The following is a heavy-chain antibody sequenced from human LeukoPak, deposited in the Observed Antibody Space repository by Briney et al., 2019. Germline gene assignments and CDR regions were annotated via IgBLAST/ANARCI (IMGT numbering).Heavy chain of an antibody. V-gene: IGHV4-39*01. CDR2: IYYSGST. CDR3: ASWLGYCSGGSCYSFPDY. D-gene: IGHD2-15*01. J-gene: IGHJ4*02. Sequence: GSLRLSCAASGFTFSSYAMSWIRQPPGKGLEWIGSIYYSGSTYYNPSLKSRVTISVDTSKNQFSLKLSSVTAADTAVYYCASWLGYCSGGSCYSFPDYWGQGTLVTVSS. CDR1: GFTFSSYA.